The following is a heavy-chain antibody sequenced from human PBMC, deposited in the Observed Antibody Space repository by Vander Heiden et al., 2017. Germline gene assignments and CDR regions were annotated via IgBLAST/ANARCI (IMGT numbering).Heavy chain of an antibody. J-gene: IGHJ3*02. Sequence: EVQLVESGGGLVQPGGSLKLSCAASGFTFSGSAMRWVRQASGKGLEWVGRIRSKANSYATAYAASVKGRFTISRDDSKNTAYLQMNSLKTEDTAVYYCTSPLYSGSRKGQVDIWGQGTMVTVSS. CDR2: IRSKANSYAT. CDR3: TSPLYSGSRKGQVDI. D-gene: IGHD1-26*01. V-gene: IGHV3-73*01. CDR1: GFTFSGSA.